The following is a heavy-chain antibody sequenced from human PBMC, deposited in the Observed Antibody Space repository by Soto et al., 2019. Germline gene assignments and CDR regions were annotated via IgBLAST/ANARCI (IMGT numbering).Heavy chain of an antibody. Sequence: EVQLVESGGGLVKPGESLRLSCAASGFTFNSYSMNWVRQAPGKGLEWVSSISTSGTSIVYADSVRGRFSISRDNTNNSLYLQMKSLRAEDTAVYYCARHHFGSSSDYWGHGTLVTVSS. V-gene: IGHV3-21*01. CDR3: ARHHFGSSSDY. CDR1: GFTFNSYS. J-gene: IGHJ4*01. D-gene: IGHD3-10*01. CDR2: ISTSGTSI.